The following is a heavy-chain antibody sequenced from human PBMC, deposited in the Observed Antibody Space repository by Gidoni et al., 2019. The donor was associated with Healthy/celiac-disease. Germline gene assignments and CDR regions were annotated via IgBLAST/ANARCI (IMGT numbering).Heavy chain of an antibody. J-gene: IGHJ6*02. V-gene: IGHV1-69*02. CDR1: GGTFSSYT. Sequence: QVQLVQSGAEVKKPGSSVKVSCKASGGTFSSYTISWVRQAPGQGLEWMGRIIPILGIANYAQKFQGRVTITADKSTSTAYMELSSLRSEDTAVYYCARGLRGSGSYYGKTTDYGMDVWGQGTTVTVSS. D-gene: IGHD3-10*01. CDR3: ARGLRGSGSYYGKTTDYGMDV. CDR2: IIPILGIA.